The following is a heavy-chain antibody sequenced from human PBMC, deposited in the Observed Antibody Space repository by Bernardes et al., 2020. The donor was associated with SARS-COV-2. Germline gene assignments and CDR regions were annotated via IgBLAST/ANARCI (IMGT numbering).Heavy chain of an antibody. V-gene: IGHV3-33*03. D-gene: IGHD3-16*01. CDR3: AKRGDATPYYLDY. Sequence: GCALRTSCAASGFTFSSYGMHWVRQAPGTGLEWVGTIWYDGSNQYYADSVKGRFTISRDNSKNTLYLQMNSLRAEDTAVYYCAKRGDATPYYLDYWGQGTLVTVSS. J-gene: IGHJ4*02. CDR1: GFTFSSYG. CDR2: IWYDGSNQ.